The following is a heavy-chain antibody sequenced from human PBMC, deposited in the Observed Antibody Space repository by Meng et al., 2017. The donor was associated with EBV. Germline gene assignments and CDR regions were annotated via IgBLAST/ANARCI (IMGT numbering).Heavy chain of an antibody. Sequence: QTPLKESGPTLVKPTQTLTLTCTFSGFSLSTSGVGVGWSRQPPGKALEWLALIYWDDDKRYSPSLKSRLTITKDTSKNQVVLTMTNMDPVDTATYYCAHRRDEYSSSWYGWFDPWGQGTLVTVSS. J-gene: IGHJ5*02. CDR3: AHRRDEYSSSWYGWFDP. CDR1: GFSLSTSGVG. D-gene: IGHD6-13*01. V-gene: IGHV2-5*02. CDR2: IYWDDDK.